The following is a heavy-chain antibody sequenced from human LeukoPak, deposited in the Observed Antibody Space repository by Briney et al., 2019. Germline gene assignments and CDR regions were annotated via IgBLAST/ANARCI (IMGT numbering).Heavy chain of an antibody. CDR3: VRAVAGASTFHLAS. Sequence: ASVTVSCMASGYSFTSHDIKWVRQAAGKGREWVGWITPNRAHTPHSQHFQRSVTMTTATSIGTAYMELSSLKFEDTAVYYCVRAVAGASTFHLASWGQGTLVTVSS. CDR2: ITPNRAHT. J-gene: IGHJ1*01. V-gene: IGHV1-8*01. D-gene: IGHD2-2*01. CDR1: GYSFTSHD.